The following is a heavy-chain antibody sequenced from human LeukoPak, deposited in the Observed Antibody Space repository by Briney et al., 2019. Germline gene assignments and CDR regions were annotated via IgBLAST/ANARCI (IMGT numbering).Heavy chain of an antibody. CDR3: ARGRRGSYYYYYGMDV. D-gene: IGHD3-16*01. V-gene: IGHV3-74*01. Sequence: PGGSLRLSCAASGFTFSSYWMHWVRQAPGKGLVWVSRINSDGSSTSYAASVKGRFTISRDNAKNTLYLQMNSLRAEDTAVYYCARGRRGSYYYYYGMDVWGKGTTVTVSS. CDR2: INSDGSST. CDR1: GFTFSSYW. J-gene: IGHJ6*04.